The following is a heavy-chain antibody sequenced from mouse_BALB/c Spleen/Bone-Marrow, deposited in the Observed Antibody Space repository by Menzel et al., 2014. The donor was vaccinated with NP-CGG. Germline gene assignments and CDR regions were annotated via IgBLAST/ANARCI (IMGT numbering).Heavy chain of an antibody. CDR3: ARNEGGQLGPY. D-gene: IGHD3-2*01. CDR2: IWRGGST. V-gene: IGHV2-5*01. J-gene: IGHJ3*01. Sequence: VKLQESGPGLVQPSQSLSIPCTVSGFSFTTYGVHWVRQSPGKGLEWLGVIWRGGSTDYNAAFMSRLSITKDNSKSQVFFKMNSLQADDTAIYYCARNEGGQLGPYWGQGTLVTVSA. CDR1: GFSFTTYG.